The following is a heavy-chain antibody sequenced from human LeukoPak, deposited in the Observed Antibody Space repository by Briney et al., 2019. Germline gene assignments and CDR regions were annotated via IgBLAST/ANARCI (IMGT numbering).Heavy chain of an antibody. V-gene: IGHV1-18*01. J-gene: IGHJ6*03. CDR2: ISAYNGNT. CDR1: GYTFTSYG. Sequence: ASVKVSCKASGYTFTSYGISWVRQAPGQGLEWMGWISAYNGNTNYAQKLQGRVTMTTDTSTSTAYMELRSLRSDDTAVYYCARIHSGGYYYYYYYYMDVWGKGTTVTVSS. D-gene: IGHD3-22*01. CDR3: ARIHSGGYYYYYYYYMDV.